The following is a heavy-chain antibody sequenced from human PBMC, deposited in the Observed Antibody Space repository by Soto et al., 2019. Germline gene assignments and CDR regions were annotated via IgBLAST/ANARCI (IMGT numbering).Heavy chain of an antibody. CDR1: GYTFTSYS. Sequence: ASVNVSCKSSGYTFTSYSIHWVRQAPGQRLEWMGWINAGNGNTKYSQKFQGRVTITRDTSASTAYMELSSLRSEDTAVYYCAREDYGDLYFDYWGQGTLVTVSS. CDR3: AREDYGDLYFDY. V-gene: IGHV1-3*01. CDR2: INAGNGNT. J-gene: IGHJ4*02. D-gene: IGHD4-17*01.